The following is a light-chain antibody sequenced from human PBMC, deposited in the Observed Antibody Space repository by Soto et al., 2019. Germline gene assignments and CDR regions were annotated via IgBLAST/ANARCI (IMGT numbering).Light chain of an antibody. CDR1: QSMNDW. CDR3: LRYNAFSQT. CDR2: DAS. Sequence: DIQMTQSPSTLSASIGDRVTITCRASQSMNDWLAWYQQKPGKAPKVLIYDASSLQSGVPSRFSGSGSGTEFTLTIDSLQPDEVATYYCLRYNAFSQTFGQGTKLDIK. V-gene: IGKV1-5*01. J-gene: IGKJ1*01.